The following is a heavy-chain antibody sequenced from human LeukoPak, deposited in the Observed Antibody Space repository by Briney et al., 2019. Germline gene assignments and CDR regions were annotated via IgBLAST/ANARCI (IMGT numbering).Heavy chain of an antibody. V-gene: IGHV3-33*01. J-gene: IGHJ4*02. CDR1: GFTFSSYG. CDR2: IWYDGSNK. Sequence: GRSLRLSCAASGFTFSSYGMHWVRKAPGKGLEWVAVIWYDGSNKYYADSVKGRFTISRDNSKNTLYLQMNSLRAEDTAVYYCARAPSPLLLYDYWGQGTLVTVSS. D-gene: IGHD3-22*01. CDR3: ARAPSPLLLYDY.